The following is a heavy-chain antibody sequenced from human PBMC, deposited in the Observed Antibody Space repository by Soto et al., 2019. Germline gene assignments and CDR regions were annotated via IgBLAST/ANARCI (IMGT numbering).Heavy chain of an antibody. CDR3: AMKYSTGFGMYGLDV. CDR2: ISYDGGNK. Sequence: GGSLRLSCAASGFTFSNFGMHWVRQAPGKGLEWVAIISYDGGNKYHADSVKGRFTISRDNSKNTLYLQMNSLRAEDTAVYYCAMKYSTGFGMYGLDVWGQGTTVTVS. V-gene: IGHV3-30*03. D-gene: IGHD5-12*01. CDR1: GFTFSNFG. J-gene: IGHJ6*02.